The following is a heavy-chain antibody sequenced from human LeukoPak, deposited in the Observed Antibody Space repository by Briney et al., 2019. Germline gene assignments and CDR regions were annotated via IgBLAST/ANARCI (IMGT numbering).Heavy chain of an antibody. CDR1: GFTFSSYA. V-gene: IGHV3-30-3*01. CDR2: ISYDGSNK. CDR3: ASGRSARAAAGTGQRP. J-gene: IGHJ5*02. D-gene: IGHD6-13*01. Sequence: GGSLRLSCAASGFTFSSYAMHWVRQAPGKGLEWVAVISYDGSNKYYADSVKGRFTISRDNSKNTLYLQMNSLRAEDTAVYYCASGRSARAAAGTGQRPWGQGTLVTVSS.